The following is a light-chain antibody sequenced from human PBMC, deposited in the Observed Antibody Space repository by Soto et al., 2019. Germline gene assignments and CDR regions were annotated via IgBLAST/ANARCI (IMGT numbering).Light chain of an antibody. Sequence: QSVLTQPASVSGSPGQSITISYTASSSHIGSSNLVSWYQHHSGKAPKLIIYEGNKRPSGVSNRFSGSKSGKTASLTISGLQAEDEGTYYCCSYAGSSPLYVFGTGTKLTVL. J-gene: IGLJ1*01. V-gene: IGLV2-23*01. CDR3: CSYAGSSPLYV. CDR2: EGN. CDR1: SSHIGSSNL.